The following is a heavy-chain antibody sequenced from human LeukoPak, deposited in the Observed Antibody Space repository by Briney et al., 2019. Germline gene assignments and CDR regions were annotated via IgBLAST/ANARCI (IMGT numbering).Heavy chain of an antibody. V-gene: IGHV3-21*01. CDR1: GFTFSSYS. D-gene: IGHD3-3*01. J-gene: IGHJ5*02. CDR2: ISSSSSYI. Sequence: GGSLRLSYAASGFTFSSYSMNWVRRAPGKGLEWVSSISSSSSYIYYADSVKGRFTISRDNAKNSLYLQMNSLRAEDTAVYYCARDGPYYVLQFDPWGQGTLVTVSS. CDR3: ARDGPYYVLQFDP.